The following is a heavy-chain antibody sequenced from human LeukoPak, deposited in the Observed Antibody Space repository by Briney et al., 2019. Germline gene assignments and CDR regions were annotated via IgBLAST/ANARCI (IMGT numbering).Heavy chain of an antibody. CDR1: GFTFSDYY. V-gene: IGHV3-11*06. D-gene: IGHD2-8*01. CDR3: VRDLYCTNGVCYPNYYYYGMDV. J-gene: IGHJ6*02. Sequence: PGGSLRLSCAASGFTFSDYYMSWIRQAPGKGPEWVSYISSSSSHTNYADSVKGRFTISRDNAKNSLYLQMNSLRAEDTAVYYCVRDLYCTNGVCYPNYYYYGMDVWGQGTTVTVSS. CDR2: ISSSSSHT.